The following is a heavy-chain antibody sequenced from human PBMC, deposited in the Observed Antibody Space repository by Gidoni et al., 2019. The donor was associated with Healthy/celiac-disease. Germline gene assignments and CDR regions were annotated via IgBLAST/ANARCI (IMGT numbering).Heavy chain of an antibody. D-gene: IGHD1-1*01. J-gene: IGHJ4*02. CDR2: INHSGST. V-gene: IGHV4-34*01. Sequence: QVQLQQWGAGLLKPSETLSLTCAVYGGSFSGYYWSWIRQPPGKGLEWIGEINHSGSTNYNPSLKSRVTISVDTSKNQFSLKLSSVTAADTAVYYCARAEMATTPNGYYFDYWGQGTLVTVSS. CDR3: ARAEMATTPNGYYFDY. CDR1: GGSFSGYY.